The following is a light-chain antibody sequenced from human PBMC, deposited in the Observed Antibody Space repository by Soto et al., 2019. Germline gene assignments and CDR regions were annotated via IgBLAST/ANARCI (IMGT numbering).Light chain of an antibody. J-gene: IGKJ4*01. CDR2: AAS. CDR3: QQRYSTPRLT. Sequence: DIQMTQSPSSLSASVGDRVTITCRASQSISIYLNWYQQKPGKAPKFLIYAASSLQSGVPSRFSGSGSGTDFTLTISSLQPEDCATYYCQQRYSTPRLTFGGGTKVDIK. CDR1: QSISIY. V-gene: IGKV1-39*01.